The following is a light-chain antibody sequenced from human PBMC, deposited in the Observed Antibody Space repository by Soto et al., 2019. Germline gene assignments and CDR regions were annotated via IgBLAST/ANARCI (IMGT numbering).Light chain of an antibody. J-gene: IGKJ1*01. V-gene: IGKV1-27*01. Sequence: DIQVTHCYPRITSPVADILTITFRASQAIGNFLAWYQQRPGKVPKLLIYAASTLQSGVPSRFSGSGSGTHFSLTINSLQPEDVATYYCQKYNSAPWTFGQGSKVDI. CDR3: QKYNSAPWT. CDR1: QAIGNF. CDR2: AAS.